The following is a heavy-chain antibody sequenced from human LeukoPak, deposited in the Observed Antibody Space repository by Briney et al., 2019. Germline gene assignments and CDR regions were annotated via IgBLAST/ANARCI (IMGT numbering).Heavy chain of an antibody. CDR2: FYYTGST. CDR1: GGSISSNGYY. CDR3: ARQVWVKRSLPYYFDY. Sequence: SETLSLTCTVSGGSISSNGYYWGWIRQPPGKGLEWIGSFYYTGSTFYSPSLKSRVTISVDTSKNQFSLKLSSVTAADTAVYYCARQVWVKRSLPYYFDYWGQGTLVTVSS. J-gene: IGHJ4*02. D-gene: IGHD6-13*01. V-gene: IGHV4-39*01.